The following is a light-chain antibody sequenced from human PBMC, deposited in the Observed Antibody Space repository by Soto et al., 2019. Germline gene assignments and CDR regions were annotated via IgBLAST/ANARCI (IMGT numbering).Light chain of an antibody. CDR2: ATS. CDR1: QSLTNSF. J-gene: IGKJ1*01. CDR3: HQFGYSPRT. Sequence: EFVLTQSPGTLSLSPGERATLSCRASQSLTNSFIAWYQQRPGQAPRLLIFATSRRATDIPDRFSGSGSGTDFTLAIRRLEPEDFAVYYCHQFGYSPRTFGQGTKVDIK. V-gene: IGKV3-20*01.